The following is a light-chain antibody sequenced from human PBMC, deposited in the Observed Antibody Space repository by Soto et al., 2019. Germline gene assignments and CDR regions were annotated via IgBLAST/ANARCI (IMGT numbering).Light chain of an antibody. CDR1: QSVGSD. Sequence: EIVLTQSPATLSLSPGERATLSCRASQSVGSDLAWYQHTPGQPPRLLIYGASTRATGIPGRFSGSGSGTEFTLTISSLQSEDFAVYFCQQYNNWPFSFGQGTRLEIK. CDR2: GAS. CDR3: QQYNNWPFS. J-gene: IGKJ5*01. V-gene: IGKV3-15*01.